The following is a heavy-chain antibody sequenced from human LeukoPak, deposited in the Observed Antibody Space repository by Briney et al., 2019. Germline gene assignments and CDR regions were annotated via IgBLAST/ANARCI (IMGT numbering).Heavy chain of an antibody. D-gene: IGHD6-6*01. CDR2: ISSNGGST. CDR1: GFTFSSYA. V-gene: IGHV3-64*01. Sequence: GGSLRLSCAASGFTFSSYAIHWVRQAPGKGLEYVSAISSNGGSTYYANSVKGRFTISRDNSKNTLYLQMGSLRAEDMAVYYCARGQQLVLGWFDPWGQGTLVTVSS. J-gene: IGHJ5*02. CDR3: ARGQQLVLGWFDP.